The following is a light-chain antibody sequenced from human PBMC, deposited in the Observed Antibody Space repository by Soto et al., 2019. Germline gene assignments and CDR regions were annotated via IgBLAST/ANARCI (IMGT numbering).Light chain of an antibody. J-gene: IGKJ1*01. Sequence: AIRMTQSLSSLSASTGDRVTITCRASQGISSYLAWYQQKPGKAPKLLIYAASTLQSGVPSRFSGSGSGTDFTLTISCLQSEDFATYYCQQYYSYSRTFGQGTKVDIK. CDR2: AAS. V-gene: IGKV1-8*01. CDR1: QGISSY. CDR3: QQYYSYSRT.